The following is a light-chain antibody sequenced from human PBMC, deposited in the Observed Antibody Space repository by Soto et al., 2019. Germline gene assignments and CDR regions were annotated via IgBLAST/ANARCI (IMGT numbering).Light chain of an antibody. V-gene: IGLV6-57*04. CDR2: EDN. CDR1: SGSIASNY. Sequence: NFMLTQPHSVSESPGKTVTISCTRSSGSIASNYVQWYQQRPGSAPTTVIYEDNQRPSGVPDRFSGSIDSSSNSASLTISGLKTEDEADYCCQSYDSSKREVFGGGTQLTVL. CDR3: QSYDSSKREV. J-gene: IGLJ2*01.